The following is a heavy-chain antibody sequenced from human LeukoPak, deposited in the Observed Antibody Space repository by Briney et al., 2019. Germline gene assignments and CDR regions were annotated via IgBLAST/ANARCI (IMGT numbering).Heavy chain of an antibody. CDR2: TNWNGGST. J-gene: IGHJ4*02. CDR1: GFTFDDYG. CDR3: ARGLGSSGWYGGVDY. Sequence: GGSLRLSCAASGFTFDDYGMSWVRQAPGKGLEWVSGTNWNGGSTGYADSVKGRFTISRDNAKNSLYLQMNSLRAEDTALYHCARGLGSSGWYGGVDYWGQGTLVTVSS. V-gene: IGHV3-20*01. D-gene: IGHD6-19*01.